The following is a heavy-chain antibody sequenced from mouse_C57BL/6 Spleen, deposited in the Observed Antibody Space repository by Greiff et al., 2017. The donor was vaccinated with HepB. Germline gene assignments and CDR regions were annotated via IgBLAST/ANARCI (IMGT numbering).Heavy chain of an antibody. CDR1: GFTFSSYA. CDR3: ARGGRGAWFAY. CDR2: ISDGGSYT. V-gene: IGHV5-4*03. Sequence: EVKLVESGGGLVKPGGSLKLSCAASGFTFSSYAMSWVRQTPEKRLEWVATISDGGSYTYYPDNVKGRFTISRDNAKNNLYLQMSHLKSEDTAMYYCARGGRGAWFAYWGQGTLVTVSA. J-gene: IGHJ3*01.